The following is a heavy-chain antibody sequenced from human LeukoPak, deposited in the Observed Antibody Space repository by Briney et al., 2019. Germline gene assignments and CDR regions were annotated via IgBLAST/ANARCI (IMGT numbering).Heavy chain of an antibody. CDR1: GYTFTGYY. J-gene: IGHJ4*02. D-gene: IGHD3-3*01. CDR3: ARDHSPYYDFWS. CDR2: INPNSGGT. V-gene: IGHV1-2*06. Sequence: ASVKVSCTASGYTFTGYYMHWVRQAPGQGLEWMGRINPNSGGTNYAQKFQGRVTMTRDTSISTAYMELSRLRSDDTAVYYCARDHSPYYDFWSWGQGTLVTVSS.